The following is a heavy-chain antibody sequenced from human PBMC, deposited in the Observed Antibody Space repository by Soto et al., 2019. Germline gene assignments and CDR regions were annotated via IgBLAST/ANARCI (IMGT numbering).Heavy chain of an antibody. Sequence: QVQLQESGPGLVKPSETLSLTCTVSGGSISSYYWSWIRQPPGKGLEWIGYIYYSGSTNYNPSLKSRVTISVDTSKNQFSLKLSSVTAADTAVYYCARAPLSRVGPLYDYWGQGTLVTVSS. D-gene: IGHD3-16*02. V-gene: IGHV4-59*01. CDR2: IYYSGST. CDR3: ARAPLSRVGPLYDY. J-gene: IGHJ4*02. CDR1: GGSISSYY.